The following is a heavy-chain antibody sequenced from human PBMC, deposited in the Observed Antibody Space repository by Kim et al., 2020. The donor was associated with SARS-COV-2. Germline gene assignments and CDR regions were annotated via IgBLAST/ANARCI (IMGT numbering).Heavy chain of an antibody. V-gene: IGHV7-4-1*02. CDR2: INTNTGNP. CDR3: ARAELRYFDWLLSLGHY. CDR1: GYTFTSYA. Sequence: ASVKVSCKASGYTFTSYAMNWVRQAPGQGLEWMGWINTNTGNPTYAQGFTGRFVFSLDTSVSTAYLQISSLKAEDTAVYYCARAELRYFDWLLSLGHYWGQGTLVTVSS. J-gene: IGHJ4*02. D-gene: IGHD3-9*01.